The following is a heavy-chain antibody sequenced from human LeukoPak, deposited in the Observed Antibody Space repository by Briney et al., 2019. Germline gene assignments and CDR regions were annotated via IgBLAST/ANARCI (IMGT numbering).Heavy chain of an antibody. V-gene: IGHV3-74*01. CDR2: INSDGSST. CDR1: GFTFDDHG. D-gene: IGHD2-2*01. J-gene: IGHJ3*02. Sequence: TGGSLRLSCAASGFTFDDHGMSWVRQAPGKGLVWVSRINSDGSSTSYADSVKGRFTISRDNAKNTLYLQMNSLRAEDTAVYYCARGGGREYQLDDAFDIWGQGTMVTVSS. CDR3: ARGGGREYQLDDAFDI.